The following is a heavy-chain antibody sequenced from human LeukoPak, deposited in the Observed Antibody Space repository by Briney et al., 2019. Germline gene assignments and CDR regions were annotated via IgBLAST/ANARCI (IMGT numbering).Heavy chain of an antibody. Sequence: GGSLRLSCAASGFTFDNYAMHWVRQAPGKGLEWLSTISWNSGYIGYADSVKGRFTISRDNAKKSLDLQMNSLRAEDTAFYYCAKVRGTYSSGYFFDYWGQGTLVTVSS. CDR3: AKVRGTYSSGYFFDY. CDR2: ISWNSGYI. CDR1: GFTFDNYA. V-gene: IGHV3-9*01. D-gene: IGHD6-19*01. J-gene: IGHJ4*02.